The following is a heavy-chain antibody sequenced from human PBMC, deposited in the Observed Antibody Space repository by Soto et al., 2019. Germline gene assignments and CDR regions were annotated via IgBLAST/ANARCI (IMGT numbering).Heavy chain of an antibody. CDR2: FYYSGST. CDR1: GGSVSSSDYY. D-gene: IGHD3-10*01. V-gene: IGHV4-61*08. J-gene: IGHJ6*02. Sequence: SETLSLTCTVSGGSVSSSDYYWSWIRQPPGKGLEWIGNFYYSGSTYYNPSLKRRVTISVDTSKNQFSLKLSSVTAADTAVYYCARDPSLLWSGEFQFGMDVLGQETTVT. CDR3: ARDPSLLWSGEFQFGMDV.